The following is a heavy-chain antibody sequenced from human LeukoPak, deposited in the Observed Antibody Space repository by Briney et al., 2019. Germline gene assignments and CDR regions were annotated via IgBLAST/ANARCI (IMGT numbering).Heavy chain of an antibody. Sequence: ASVKVSCKASGYTFTSYDINWVRQATGQGLEWMGWMNPNSGNTGYAQKFQGRVTITRNTSISTAYMELSSLRSEDAAVYYCARGPLTGTSMFDYWGQGTLVTVSS. D-gene: IGHD1-7*01. CDR3: ARGPLTGTSMFDY. J-gene: IGHJ4*02. CDR2: MNPNSGNT. CDR1: GYTFTSYD. V-gene: IGHV1-8*03.